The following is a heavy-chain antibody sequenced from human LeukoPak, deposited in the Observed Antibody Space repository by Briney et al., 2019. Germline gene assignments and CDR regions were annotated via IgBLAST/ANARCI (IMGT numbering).Heavy chain of an antibody. Sequence: PSETLSLTCTVSGGSISSYYWSWIRQPPGKGLEWIGYIYYSGSTNYNPSLKSRVTISVDTSKNQFSLKLSSVTAADTAVYYCARATRRDGYNYVRRYFDYWGQGTLVSVSS. D-gene: IGHD5-24*01. V-gene: IGHV4-59*01. CDR2: IYYSGST. CDR3: ARATRRDGYNYVRRYFDY. J-gene: IGHJ4*02. CDR1: GGSISSYY.